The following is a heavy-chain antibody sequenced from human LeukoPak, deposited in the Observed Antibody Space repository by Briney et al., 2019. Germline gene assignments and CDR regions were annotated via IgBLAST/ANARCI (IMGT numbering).Heavy chain of an antibody. CDR3: ARLNRFAYYYYMDV. Sequence: SETLSLTCTVSGGSISSSSYYWGWIRQPPGKGLEWIGSIYYSGSTYYNPSLKSRVTISVDTSKNQFSLELSSVTAADTAVYYCARLNRFAYYYYMDVWGKGTTVTVSS. CDR1: GGSISSSSYY. J-gene: IGHJ6*03. V-gene: IGHV4-39*01. CDR2: IYYSGST. D-gene: IGHD1-14*01.